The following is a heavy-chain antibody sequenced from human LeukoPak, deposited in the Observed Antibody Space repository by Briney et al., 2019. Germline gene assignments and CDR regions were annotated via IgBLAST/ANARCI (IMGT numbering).Heavy chain of an antibody. Sequence: GGSLRLSCAASGFTFSSYWMSWVRQAPGKGLEWVANIKQDGSEKYYVDSVKGRFTISRDNAKNSLYLQMNSLRAEDTAVYYCARDVRYYGSGSYDDYWGQGTLVTVSS. D-gene: IGHD3-10*01. CDR1: GFTFSSYW. CDR3: ARDVRYYGSGSYDDY. V-gene: IGHV3-7*01. J-gene: IGHJ4*02. CDR2: IKQDGSEK.